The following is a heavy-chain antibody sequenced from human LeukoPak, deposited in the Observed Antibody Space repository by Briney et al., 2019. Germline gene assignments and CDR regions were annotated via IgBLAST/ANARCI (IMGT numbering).Heavy chain of an antibody. CDR3: AREGSSGGYFDY. J-gene: IGHJ4*02. CDR2: ISYDGSNK. Sequence: GGSLRLSCAASGFTFSSYAMHWVRQAPGKGLEWVAVISYDGSNKYYADSVKGRFTISRDNSKNTLYLPMYSLRAEETAVYFCAREGSSGGYFDYWGQGTLVTVSS. D-gene: IGHD6-19*01. CDR1: GFTFSSYA. V-gene: IGHV3-30-3*01.